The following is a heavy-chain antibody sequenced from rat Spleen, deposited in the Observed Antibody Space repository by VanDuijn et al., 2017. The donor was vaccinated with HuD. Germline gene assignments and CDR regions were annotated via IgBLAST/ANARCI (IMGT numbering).Heavy chain of an antibody. CDR1: GFTFSSFP. D-gene: IGHD1-6*01. CDR2: ISYDGSNT. V-gene: IGHV5-7*01. CDR3: TRRVYTTDYGYFDY. J-gene: IGHJ2*01. Sequence: EVQLVESGGGLVQPGRSLKLSCAASGFTFSSFPMAWVRQAPKKGLEWVASISYDGSNTYYRDSVKGRFTISRDNGKSTLYLQMDSLTSEDTATYYCTRRVYTTDYGYFDYWGQGVMVTVSS.